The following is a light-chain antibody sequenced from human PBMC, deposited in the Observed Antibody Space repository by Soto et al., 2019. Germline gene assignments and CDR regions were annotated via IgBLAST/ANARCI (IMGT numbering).Light chain of an antibody. J-gene: IGLJ3*02. V-gene: IGLV2-14*03. CDR1: SSDVGGYNY. Sequence: QSALTQPASVSGSPGQSITISCTGTSSDVGGYNYVAWYQHHPGKAPKLLIYDVFNRPSGVSHRFSASKSGNTASLTISGLQAEDEADYYCRSYTNSRTRVFGGGTQLTVL. CDR2: DVF. CDR3: RSYTNSRTRV.